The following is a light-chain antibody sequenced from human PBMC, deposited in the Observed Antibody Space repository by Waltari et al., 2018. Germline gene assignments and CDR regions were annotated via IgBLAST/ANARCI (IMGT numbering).Light chain of an antibody. J-gene: IGLJ2*01. CDR3: QTWVTGIRVI. CDR1: SGHSTDA. Sequence: QLVLTQSPSASASLGASVTLTCTLSSGHSTDANAWHQHQPDRGPRYLMKVDSGGSYTKGDGISDRFSGSSSGTERYLTISSLQSDDEADYYCQTWVTGIRVIFGGGTKLTVL. CDR2: VDSGGSY. V-gene: IGLV4-69*01.